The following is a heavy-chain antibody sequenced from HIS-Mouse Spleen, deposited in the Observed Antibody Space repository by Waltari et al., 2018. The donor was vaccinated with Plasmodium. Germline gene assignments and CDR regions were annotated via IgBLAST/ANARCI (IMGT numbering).Heavy chain of an antibody. J-gene: IGHJ4*02. CDR2: IYYSGST. V-gene: IGHV4-39*01. CDR3: ARQLAYYDFWSGYSRGYYFDY. Sequence: QLQLQESGPGLVKPSETLSLTCTVSGGSISSSLYYLGWLRQPPGKGLEWIGSIYYSGSTYYNPSLKSRVTISVDTSKNQFSLKLSSVTAADTAVYYCARQLAYYDFWSGYSRGYYFDYWGQGTLVTVSS. CDR1: GGSISSSLYY. D-gene: IGHD3-3*01.